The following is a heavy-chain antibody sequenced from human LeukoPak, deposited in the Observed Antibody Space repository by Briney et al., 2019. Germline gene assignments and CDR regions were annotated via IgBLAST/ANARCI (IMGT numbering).Heavy chain of an antibody. CDR3: ARVTDSSGYGSGAFDI. CDR1: GFTFSSYA. Sequence: GGSLRLSCAASGFTFSSYAMHWVRQAPGKGLEWVAVISYDGSNKYYADSVKGRFTISRDNSKNTLYLQMNSLRAEDTAVYYCARVTDSSGYGSGAFDIWGQGTMVTVSS. J-gene: IGHJ3*02. D-gene: IGHD3-22*01. V-gene: IGHV3-30*14. CDR2: ISYDGSNK.